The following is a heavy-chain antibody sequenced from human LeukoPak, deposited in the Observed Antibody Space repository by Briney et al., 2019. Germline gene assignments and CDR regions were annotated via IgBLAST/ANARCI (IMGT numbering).Heavy chain of an antibody. D-gene: IGHD5-18*01. V-gene: IGHV3-21*01. J-gene: IGHJ4*02. CDR2: ISSSSSYI. CDR1: GFTFSSYS. Sequence: GGSLRLSCAASGFTFSSYSMNWVRQAPGKGLEWVSSISSSSSYIYYADSVKGRFTISGDNAKNSLYLQMNSLRAEDTAVYYCARDRDTAIGGDFDYWGQGTLVTVSS. CDR3: ARDRDTAIGGDFDY.